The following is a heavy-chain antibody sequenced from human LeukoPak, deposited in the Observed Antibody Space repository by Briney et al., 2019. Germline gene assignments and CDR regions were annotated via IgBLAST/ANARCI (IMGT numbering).Heavy chain of an antibody. D-gene: IGHD3-3*01. CDR1: GYTFTGYY. V-gene: IGHV1-2*02. CDR3: ARDFRRDFWSASNWFDP. J-gene: IGHJ5*02. Sequence: ASVKVSCKASGYTFTGYYMHWERQAPGQGLEWMGWINPNSGGTNYAQNFQGRVTMTRDTSISTAYMELSRLRSDDTAVYYCARDFRRDFWSASNWFDPWGQGTLVTVSS. CDR2: INPNSGGT.